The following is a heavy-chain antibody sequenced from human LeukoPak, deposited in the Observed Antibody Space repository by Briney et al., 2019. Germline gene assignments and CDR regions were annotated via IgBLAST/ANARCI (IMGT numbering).Heavy chain of an antibody. V-gene: IGHV4-59*01. CDR1: GGSISSYY. Sequence: PSETLSLTCTVSGGSISSYYWSWIRQPPGKGLEWIGYIHYSGSTNNNPSLKSRVTISVDTSKNQFSLKLSSVTAADTAVYYCARIYSSSWFLNWFDPWGQGTLVTVSS. D-gene: IGHD6-13*01. J-gene: IGHJ5*02. CDR2: IHYSGST. CDR3: ARIYSSSWFLNWFDP.